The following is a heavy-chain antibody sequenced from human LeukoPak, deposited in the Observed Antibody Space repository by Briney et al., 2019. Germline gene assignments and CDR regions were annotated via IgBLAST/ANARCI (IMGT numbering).Heavy chain of an antibody. CDR2: INQDGLEK. D-gene: IGHD4-17*01. V-gene: IGHV3-7*01. Sequence: PGGSLRLSCVASGFTFSNHWMSWVRQAPGKGLEWVANINQDGLEKYYVDSVKGRFTISRDNAKNSLYLQMNSLRGDDTAVYYCATEPDGDYPYWGQGTLVTVSS. J-gene: IGHJ4*02. CDR3: ATEPDGDYPY. CDR1: GFTFSNHW.